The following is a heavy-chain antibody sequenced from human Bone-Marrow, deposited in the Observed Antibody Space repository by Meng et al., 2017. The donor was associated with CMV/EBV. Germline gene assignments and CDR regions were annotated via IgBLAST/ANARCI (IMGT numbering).Heavy chain of an antibody. D-gene: IGHD1-26*01. CDR1: GYSFTSYW. J-gene: IGHJ6*02. Sequence: GESLKISCKGSGYSFTSYWIGWVRQMPGKGLEWMGIIYPGDSDTRYSPSFQGQVTISADKSISTAYPQWSSLKASDTAMYYCARLGYSGSSDYYYGMDVWGQGTTVTVYS. V-gene: IGHV5-51*01. CDR3: ARLGYSGSSDYYYGMDV. CDR2: IYPGDSDT.